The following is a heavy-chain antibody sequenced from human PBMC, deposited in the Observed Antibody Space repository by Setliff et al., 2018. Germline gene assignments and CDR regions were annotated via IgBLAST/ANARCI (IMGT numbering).Heavy chain of an antibody. CDR2: IYSGGSRT. J-gene: IGHJ4*02. CDR1: GFTFSNYA. CDR3: AKDQRESTGWFKLFDY. Sequence: GGSLRLSCEASGFTFSNYAMGWVRQAPGKGLEWVSVIYSGGSRTYSADSVKGRFTIFRDNSRNTLHLQMNSLRAEDTAVYYCAKDQRESTGWFKLFDYWGQGVLVTVS. V-gene: IGHV3-23*03. D-gene: IGHD6-19*01.